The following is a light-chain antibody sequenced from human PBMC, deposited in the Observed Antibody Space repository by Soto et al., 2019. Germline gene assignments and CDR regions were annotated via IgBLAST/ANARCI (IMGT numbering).Light chain of an antibody. CDR2: DVS. J-gene: IGLJ2*01. CDR1: SSDVGGYNY. CDR3: SSYPSSSTLV. V-gene: IGLV2-14*01. Sequence: QSALTQPASVSGSPGQSITISCTGTSSDVGGYNYVSWYQQHPGKAPKLMIYDVSNRPSGVSNRFSGSKSGNTASLTISGLQAEDDADYYCSSYPSSSTLVFGGGTKLTVL.